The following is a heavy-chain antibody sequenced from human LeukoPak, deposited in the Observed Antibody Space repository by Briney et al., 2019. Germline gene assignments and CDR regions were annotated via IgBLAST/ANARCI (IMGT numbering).Heavy chain of an antibody. CDR2: IYSSGST. J-gene: IGHJ6*03. CDR3: ARVATVTEGGYYMDV. V-gene: IGHV4-61*10. CDR1: GGSISSGSYY. Sequence: SETLSLTCTVSGGSISSGSYYWSWIRQPAGKGLEWIGRIYSSGSTNYNPSLKSRVTISVDTSKNQFSLNLSSVTAADTAVYYCARVATVTEGGYYMDVWGKGTTVTVSS. D-gene: IGHD4-17*01.